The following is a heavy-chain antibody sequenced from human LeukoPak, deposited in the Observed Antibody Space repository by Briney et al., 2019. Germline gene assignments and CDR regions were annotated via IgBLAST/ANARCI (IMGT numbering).Heavy chain of an antibody. D-gene: IGHD1-26*01. CDR3: ARGGSYNWFDP. V-gene: IGHV1-18*01. CDR1: GYTFTSYG. Sequence: GASVKVSCKASGYTFTSYGISWVRQAPGQGPEWMGWISAYNGNTNYAQKLQGRVTMTRDTSISTAYMELSRLRSDDTAVYYCARGGSYNWFDPWGQGTLVTVSS. J-gene: IGHJ5*02. CDR2: ISAYNGNT.